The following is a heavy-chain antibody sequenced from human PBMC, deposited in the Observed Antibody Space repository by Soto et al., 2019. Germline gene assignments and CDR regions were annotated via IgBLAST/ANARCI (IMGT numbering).Heavy chain of an antibody. D-gene: IGHD6-19*01. CDR3: AADVAVAGLFDY. CDR2: IVVGSGNT. J-gene: IGHJ4*02. CDR1: GFTFTSSA. V-gene: IGHV1-58*01. Sequence: SVKVSCKASGFTFTSSAVQWVRQARGQRLEWIGWIVVGSGNTNYAQKFQERVTITRDMSTSTAYMELSSLRSEDTAVYYCAADVAVAGLFDYWGQGTLVTVSS.